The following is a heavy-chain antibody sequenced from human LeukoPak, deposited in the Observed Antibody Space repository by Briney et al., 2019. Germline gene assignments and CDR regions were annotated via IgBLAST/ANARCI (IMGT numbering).Heavy chain of an antibody. Sequence: ASVKVSCKASGYTFTTYGIGWVLQAPGQGLECMGLISGYNGNTNYAQKFQGRVTMTTDTSTSTAYMELRSLRSDDTAVYYCARTSHESVLYWSDPWGQGTLVNVSS. D-gene: IGHD3-16*01. CDR2: ISGYNGNT. J-gene: IGHJ5*02. V-gene: IGHV1-18*01. CDR3: ARTSHESVLYWSDP. CDR1: GYTFTTYG.